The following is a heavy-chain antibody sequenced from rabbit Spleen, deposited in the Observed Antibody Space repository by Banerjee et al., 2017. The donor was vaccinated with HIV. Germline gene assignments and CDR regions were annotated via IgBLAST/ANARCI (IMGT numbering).Heavy chain of an antibody. Sequence: QSLEESGGDLVKPGASLTLTCTASGFSFSSRYYMCWVRQAQGKGLEWIACINTITGKVVYANWAKGRFTFSKTSSTTVTLQMTSLTAADTATYFCVREAAYYFVLWGPGTLVTVS. V-gene: IGHV1S40*01. CDR2: INTITGKV. J-gene: IGHJ4*01. CDR1: GFSFSSRYY. CDR3: VREAAYYFVL. D-gene: IGHD4-1*01.